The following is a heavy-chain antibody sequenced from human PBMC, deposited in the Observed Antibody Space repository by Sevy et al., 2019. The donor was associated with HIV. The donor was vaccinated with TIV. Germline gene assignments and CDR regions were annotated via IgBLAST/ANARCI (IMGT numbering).Heavy chain of an antibody. J-gene: IGHJ6*02. Sequence: GGSLRLSCTASGFTLSDYYMSWIRQAPGKGLQWISYISGSDDSGGDDTIYYADSVKGRFTISRDNAKNSLYLLMSSLRADDTAVYYRARDHVKDGKVRDYYYHAMDVWGRGTMVTVSS. CDR3: ARDHVKDGKVRDYYYHAMDV. V-gene: IGHV3-11*01. D-gene: IGHD4-17*01. CDR1: GFTLSDYY. CDR2: ISGSDDSGGDDTI.